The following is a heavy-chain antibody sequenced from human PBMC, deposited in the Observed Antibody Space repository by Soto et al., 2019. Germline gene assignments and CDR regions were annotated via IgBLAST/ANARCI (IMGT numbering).Heavy chain of an antibody. CDR3: ARRPPAGRFYYYYGMDV. CDR2: IYYTGST. V-gene: IGHV4-59*12. Sequence: TLSLTCPVSGASISSAYWSWIRQPPGKRLEWIGYIYYTGSTNYNPSRKSRVTISVDKSKNQFSLKLSSVTAADTAVYYCARRPPAGRFYYYYGMDVWGQGTTVTVSS. J-gene: IGHJ6*02. D-gene: IGHD2-2*01. CDR1: GASISSAY.